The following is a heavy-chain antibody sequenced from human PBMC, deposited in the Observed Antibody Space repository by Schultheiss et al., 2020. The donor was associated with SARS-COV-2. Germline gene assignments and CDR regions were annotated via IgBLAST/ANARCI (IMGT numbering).Heavy chain of an antibody. V-gene: IGHV3-33*01. Sequence: GGSLRLSCAASGFTFSSYGMHWVRQAPGKGLEWVAVIWYDGSNKYYADSVKGRFTISRDNAKNIVYLQMNSLRVEDTAVYYCVRVNRAYYYYGMDVWGQGTTVTVSS. CDR2: IWYDGSNK. CDR3: VRVNRAYYYYGMDV. CDR1: GFTFSSYG. J-gene: IGHJ6*02. D-gene: IGHD1-14*01.